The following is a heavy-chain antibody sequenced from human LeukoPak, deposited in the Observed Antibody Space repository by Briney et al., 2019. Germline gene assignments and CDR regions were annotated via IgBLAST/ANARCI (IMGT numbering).Heavy chain of an antibody. CDR3: AREDDDFWLT. Sequence: PSETLSLTCAVYGGSFSGYYWSWIRQPPGKGLEWIGEINHSGSTNYNPSLKSRVTISVDTSKNQFSLKLSSVTAADTAVYYCAREDDDFWLTWGQGALVTVSS. D-gene: IGHD3-3*01. CDR2: INHSGST. CDR1: GGSFSGYY. V-gene: IGHV4-34*01. J-gene: IGHJ5*02.